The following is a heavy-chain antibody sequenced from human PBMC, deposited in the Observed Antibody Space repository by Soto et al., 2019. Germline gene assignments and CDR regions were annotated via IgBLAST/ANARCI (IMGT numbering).Heavy chain of an antibody. D-gene: IGHD1-1*01. CDR1: GFTFSSYW. CDR3: ARNWNGVDY. J-gene: IGHJ4*02. CDR2: IKTDGSHT. V-gene: IGHV3-74*01. Sequence: EVPLVESGGGLVQPGESLRLSCAASGFTFSSYWMHWVRQAPGKGPVWVSRIKTDGSHTDYADYVEGRFTVSRDNAKNTVFLQMNSLRAEDTAVYYCARNWNGVDYWGQGTLVTVSS.